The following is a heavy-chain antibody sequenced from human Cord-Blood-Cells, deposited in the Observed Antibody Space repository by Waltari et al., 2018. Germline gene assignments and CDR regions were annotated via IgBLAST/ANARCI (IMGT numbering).Heavy chain of an antibody. CDR2: IYSGGST. CDR1: GFTVSRNY. Sequence: EVQLVESGGGLIQPGGSLRRSCAASGFTVSRNYMSWVRQAPGKGLEWVSVIYSGGSTYYADSVKGRFTISRDNSKNTLYLQMNSLRAEDTAVYYCARVPLSDAFDIWGQGTMVTVSS. V-gene: IGHV3-53*01. J-gene: IGHJ3*02. CDR3: ARVPLSDAFDI.